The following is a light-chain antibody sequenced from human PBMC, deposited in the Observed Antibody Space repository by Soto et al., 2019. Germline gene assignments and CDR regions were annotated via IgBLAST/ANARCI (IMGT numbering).Light chain of an antibody. Sequence: DIQMTQSPSTLSASVGDRVTITCRASQTIITWLAWYQQKPGKAPNLLIYKASSLESGVPSMFSGSGSGTEFTLTISSLQPDDFATYYCQQYKDYPLTFGGGTKVEIK. CDR3: QQYKDYPLT. J-gene: IGKJ4*01. V-gene: IGKV1-5*03. CDR2: KAS. CDR1: QTIITW.